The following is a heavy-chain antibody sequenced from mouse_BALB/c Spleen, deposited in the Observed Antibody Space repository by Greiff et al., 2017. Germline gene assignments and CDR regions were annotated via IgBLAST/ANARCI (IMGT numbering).Heavy chain of an antibody. V-gene: IGHV14-3*02. CDR1: GFNIKDTY. J-gene: IGHJ4*01. Sequence: VQLQQSGAELVKPGASVKLSCTASGFNIKDTYMHWVKQRPEQGLEWIGRIDPANGNTKYDPKFQGKATITADTSSNTAYLQLSSLTSEDTAVYYCASVITTAHYAMNYWGQGTSVTVSS. CDR2: IDPANGNT. D-gene: IGHD1-2*01. CDR3: ASVITTAHYAMNY.